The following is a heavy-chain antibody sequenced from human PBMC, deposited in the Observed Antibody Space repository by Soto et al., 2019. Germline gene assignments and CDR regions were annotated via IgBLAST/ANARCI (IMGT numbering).Heavy chain of an antibody. J-gene: IGHJ6*02. Sequence: QVQVVQSGDEVKKPGASVKVSCKASGYTFTNYGFSWVRQAPGQGLEWLGWISGYNGNTKYAEKFKGRVTMTTDTSTSTAHMELRSVRSDDTAVDYCAREGQAPSCYYGMDVWGQGTAVTVSS. CDR1: GYTFTNYG. CDR3: AREGQAPSCYYGMDV. V-gene: IGHV1-18*01. CDR2: ISGYNGNT.